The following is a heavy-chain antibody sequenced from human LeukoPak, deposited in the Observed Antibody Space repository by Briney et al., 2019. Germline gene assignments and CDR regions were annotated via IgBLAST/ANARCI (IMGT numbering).Heavy chain of an antibody. D-gene: IGHD6-19*01. CDR1: GGSISSYY. V-gene: IGHV4-59*01. CDR3: ARVAVWDSSRFDY. CDR2: IYYSGST. Sequence: SETLSLTCTVSGGSISSYYWSWIRQPPGKGLEWIGYIYYSGSTNYNPSLKSRVTISVDTSKNQFSLKLSSVTAADTAVYYCARVAVWDSSRFDYWGQGTLVTASS. J-gene: IGHJ4*02.